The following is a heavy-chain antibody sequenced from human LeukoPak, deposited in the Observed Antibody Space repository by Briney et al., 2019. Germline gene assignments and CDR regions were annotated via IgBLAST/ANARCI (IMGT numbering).Heavy chain of an antibody. CDR1: GASISNYY. J-gene: IGHJ5*02. CDR2: IHNTGRT. D-gene: IGHD2-15*01. Sequence: PSETRSLTCTVSGASISNYYWSWTRQPPGKGLEWIGYIHNTGRTNYNPSLKSRVTISADTSKNQFSLRLSSVTAADTPIYYCARYAATGGPNWFDPWGPGTLVTVSS. V-gene: IGHV4-59*01. CDR3: ARYAATGGPNWFDP.